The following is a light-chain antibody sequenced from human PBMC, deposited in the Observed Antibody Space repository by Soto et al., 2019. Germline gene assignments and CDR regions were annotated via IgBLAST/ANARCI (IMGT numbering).Light chain of an antibody. CDR2: DAS. CDR3: QQYESLPPL. CDR1: QAINNY. V-gene: IGKV1-33*01. Sequence: DIQMTQSPSSLSASVGDRVTITCQASQAINNYLNWYQQKPGKPPKLLIYDASILEAGVPSRFSGGGSGTDFTFSITSLQPEDVATYYCQQYESLPPLFGPGTTVQIK. J-gene: IGKJ3*01.